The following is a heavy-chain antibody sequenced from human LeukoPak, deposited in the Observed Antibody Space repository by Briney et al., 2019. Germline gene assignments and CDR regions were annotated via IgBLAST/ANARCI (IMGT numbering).Heavy chain of an antibody. CDR3: ARSGSSLWGIDY. D-gene: IGHD5-18*01. CDR2: IDPSDSYN. V-gene: IGHV5-10-1*01. Sequence: KPGESLKISCKGSGYSFTSYWISWVRQMPGKGLEWMGRIDPSDSYNNYSPSFQGHVTISADKSISTAYLQWSSLKASDTAMYYCARSGSSLWGIDYWGQGTLVTVSS. CDR1: GYSFTSYW. J-gene: IGHJ4*02.